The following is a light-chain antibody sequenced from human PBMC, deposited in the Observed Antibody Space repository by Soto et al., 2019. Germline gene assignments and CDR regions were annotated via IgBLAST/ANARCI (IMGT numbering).Light chain of an antibody. Sequence: QSVLPQPPSVSAAPAQKVTISCSGSSSNIGNNYVSWYQQLPGTAPKLLIYESDKRPSGIPDRFSGSKSGTSATLGITGLQTGDEADYYCGTWDASLSANVFGSGTKVTVL. V-gene: IGLV1-51*02. J-gene: IGLJ1*01. CDR2: ESD. CDR3: GTWDASLSANV. CDR1: SSNIGNNY.